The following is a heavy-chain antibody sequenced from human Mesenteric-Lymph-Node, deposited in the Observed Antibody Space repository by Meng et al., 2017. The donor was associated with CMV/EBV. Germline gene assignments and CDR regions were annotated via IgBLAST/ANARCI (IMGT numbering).Heavy chain of an antibody. D-gene: IGHD3-9*01. Sequence: GSLRLSCAVYGGSFSGYYWSWIRQPPGKGLEWIGEINHSGSTNYNPSLKSRVTISVDTSKNQFSLKLSSVTAADTAVYYCARLVTIFGGAFDYWGQGTLVTVSS. CDR1: GGSFSGYY. CDR2: INHSGST. CDR3: ARLVTIFGGAFDY. J-gene: IGHJ4*02. V-gene: IGHV4-34*01.